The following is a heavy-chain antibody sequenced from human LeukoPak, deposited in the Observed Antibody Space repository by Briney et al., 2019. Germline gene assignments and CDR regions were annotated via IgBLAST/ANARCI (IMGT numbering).Heavy chain of an antibody. J-gene: IGHJ5*02. CDR2: ISGSGGST. Sequence: PGGSLRLSCAASGFTFSGYAMSWVRQAPGKGLEWVSTISGSGGSTYYADSVKGRFTISRDNSKNTLYLQMNSLRAEDTAVYYCAKDLDTWSGYPNWFDPWGQGTLVTVSS. V-gene: IGHV3-23*01. CDR1: GFTFSGYA. D-gene: IGHD3-3*01. CDR3: AKDLDTWSGYPNWFDP.